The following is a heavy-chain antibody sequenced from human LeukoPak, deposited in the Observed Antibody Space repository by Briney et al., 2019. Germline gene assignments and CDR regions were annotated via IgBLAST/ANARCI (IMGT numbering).Heavy chain of an antibody. J-gene: IGHJ4*02. CDR1: GGSISGHF. CDR3: ARGGASSRYFGY. D-gene: IGHD1-26*01. Sequence: SETLSLTCNVSGGSISGHFWSWIRQPPGKGLEWIGFVSYSGDTNYSPSHNGRVTISLDTSKSQFSLKLNSVTAADTAVYFCARGGASSRYFGYWGQGNLVTVSS. V-gene: IGHV4-59*11. CDR2: VSYSGDT.